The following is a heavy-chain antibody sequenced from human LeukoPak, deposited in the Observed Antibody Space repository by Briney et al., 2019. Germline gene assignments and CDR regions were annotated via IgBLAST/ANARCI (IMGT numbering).Heavy chain of an antibody. V-gene: IGHV4-34*01. CDR2: INHGGST. J-gene: IGHJ4*02. CDR1: GRSFSGYY. Sequence: SETLSLTCAVYGRSFSGYYWSWIRQPPGKGREWIGEINHGGSTNYNPSLKSRVTISVDTSKNQFSLKLSSVTAADTAVYYCARGWYEDYWGQGTLVTVSS. D-gene: IGHD1-14*01. CDR3: ARGWYEDY.